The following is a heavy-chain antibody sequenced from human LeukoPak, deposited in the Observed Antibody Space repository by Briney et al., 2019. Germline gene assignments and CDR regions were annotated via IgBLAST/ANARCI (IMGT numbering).Heavy chain of an antibody. Sequence: GGSLRLSCEASGFTVRSNHMSWVRQAPGKGLEWVSVICSGGSTDYADSVKGRFTISRDNSKNTFYLQMDSLRAEDTAFYYCAREGPPRGTFDCWGQGTLVTVSS. V-gene: IGHV3-66*01. CDR1: GFTVRSNH. CDR3: AREGPPRGTFDC. J-gene: IGHJ4*02. CDR2: ICSGGST.